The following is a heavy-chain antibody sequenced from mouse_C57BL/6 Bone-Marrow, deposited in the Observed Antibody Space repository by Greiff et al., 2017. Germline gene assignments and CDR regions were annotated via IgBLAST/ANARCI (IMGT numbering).Heavy chain of an antibody. V-gene: IGHV5-6*01. J-gene: IGHJ1*03. CDR2: ISSGGSYT. Sequence: EVQGVESGGDLVKPGGSLKLSCAASGFTFSSYGMSWVRQTPDKRLEWVATISSGGSYTYYPDSVKGRFTISRDNAKNTLYLQMSSLKSEDTAMYYCARRAYYSNYNWYFDVWGTGTTVTVSS. D-gene: IGHD2-5*01. CDR1: GFTFSSYG. CDR3: ARRAYYSNYNWYFDV.